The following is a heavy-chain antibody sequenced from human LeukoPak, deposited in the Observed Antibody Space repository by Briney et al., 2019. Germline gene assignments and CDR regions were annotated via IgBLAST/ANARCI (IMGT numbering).Heavy chain of an antibody. D-gene: IGHD2-8*01. Sequence: SETLSLTCTVSGGPISSYYWSWIRQPAGKGLEWIGRIYISGSTNYNLSLKSRVTMSVDTSKNQFSLRLSSVTAADTAVYFCAGLGGYCTNAVCYSTFDIWGQGTMVTVSS. CDR1: GGPISSYY. CDR2: IYISGST. CDR3: AGLGGYCTNAVCYSTFDI. V-gene: IGHV4-4*07. J-gene: IGHJ3*02.